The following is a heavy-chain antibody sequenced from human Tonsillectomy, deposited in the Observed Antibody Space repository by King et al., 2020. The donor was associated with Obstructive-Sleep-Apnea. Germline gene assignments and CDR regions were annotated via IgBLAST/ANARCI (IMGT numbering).Heavy chain of an antibody. CDR1: GVSISSYY. V-gene: IGHV4-59*01. CDR2: IYYSGST. J-gene: IGHJ3*02. Sequence: QLQESGPGLVKPSETLSLTCTVSGVSISSYYWSWIRPPPGKGLEWIGYIYYSGSTNYIPSLKSRVTLSLDTSKDQFSLELSSVTAADTAVYYCARGRWELPGEYAFDIWDQGTMVTVSS. CDR3: ARGRWELPGEYAFDI. D-gene: IGHD1-26*01.